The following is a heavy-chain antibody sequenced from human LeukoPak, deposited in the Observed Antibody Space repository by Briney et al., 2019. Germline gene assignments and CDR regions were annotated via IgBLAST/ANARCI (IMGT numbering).Heavy chain of an antibody. CDR1: GGPFSGYY. CDR2: INHSGST. Sequence: SSETLSLTCAVYGGPFSGYYWSWIRQPPGKGLERIGEINHSGSTNYNPSLKSRVTISADMSKNQFSLKLSSVTAADTAVYYCARVFQRFSSGPRSNFDYWGQGTLVTVSS. V-gene: IGHV4-34*01. CDR3: ARVFQRFSSGPRSNFDY. J-gene: IGHJ4*02. D-gene: IGHD3-3*01.